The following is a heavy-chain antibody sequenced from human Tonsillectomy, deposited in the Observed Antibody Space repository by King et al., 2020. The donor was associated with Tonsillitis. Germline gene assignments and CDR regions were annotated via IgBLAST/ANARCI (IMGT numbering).Heavy chain of an antibody. CDR3: ARDRAWGTGDAFEI. J-gene: IGHJ3*02. D-gene: IGHD7-27*01. CDR2: MSTSGNT. CDR1: GGSIGSGSYY. V-gene: IGHV4-61*02. Sequence: QLQESGPGLVKPSQILSLTCSVSGGSIGSGSYYWSWILQPAGKGLEWIGRMSTSGNTNYNPSLKSRIPMSLDTSKNHFTLKLSSVTATDTAVYYCARDRAWGTGDAFEIWGQGTMVTVSS.